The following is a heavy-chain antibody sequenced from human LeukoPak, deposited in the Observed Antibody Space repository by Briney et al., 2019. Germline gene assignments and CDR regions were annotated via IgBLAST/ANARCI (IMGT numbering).Heavy chain of an antibody. CDR2: ISYDGSNK. CDR3: AKTPRGWAATFDY. V-gene: IGHV3-30*18. CDR1: GFTFSSYG. J-gene: IGHJ4*02. D-gene: IGHD1-26*01. Sequence: GRSLRLSCAASGFTFSSYGMHWVRQAPSKGLEWVAVISYDGSNKYYADSVKGRFTISRDNSKNTLYLQMNSLRAEDTAVYYCAKTPRGWAATFDYWGQGTLVTVSS.